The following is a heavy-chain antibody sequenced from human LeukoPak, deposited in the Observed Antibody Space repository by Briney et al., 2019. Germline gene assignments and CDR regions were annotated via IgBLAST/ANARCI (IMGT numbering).Heavy chain of an antibody. Sequence: ASVKVSCKASGYTFTGYYMHWVRQAPGQGLEWMGRINPNSGGTNYAQKFQGRVTMTRDTSISTTYMELSRLRSDDTAVYYCARCSLAISRVVAAVSDYSGQGTLVTVSS. V-gene: IGHV1-2*06. CDR2: INPNSGGT. CDR3: ARCSLAISRVVAAVSDY. D-gene: IGHD2-15*01. CDR1: GYTFTGYY. J-gene: IGHJ4*02.